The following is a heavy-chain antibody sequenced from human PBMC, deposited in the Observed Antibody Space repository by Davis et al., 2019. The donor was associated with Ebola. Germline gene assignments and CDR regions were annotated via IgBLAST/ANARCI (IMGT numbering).Heavy chain of an antibody. CDR1: GFTFSSNS. J-gene: IGHJ2*01. CDR2: ISSSSNYI. V-gene: IGHV3-21*01. CDR3: VRDPALVVTGGGWFFGL. D-gene: IGHD2-21*02. Sequence: GGSLRLSCAASGFTFSSNSMNWVRQAPGKGLEWVSFISSSSNYIYYADSVKGRFTVSRDNAKNSLYLQMNRLRAEDTAVYYCVRDPALVVTGGGWFFGLWGRGTLVTVSS.